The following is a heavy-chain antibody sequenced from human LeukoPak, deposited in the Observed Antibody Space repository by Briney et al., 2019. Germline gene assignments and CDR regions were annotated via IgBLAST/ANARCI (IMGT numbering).Heavy chain of an antibody. D-gene: IGHD3-3*01. J-gene: IGHJ4*02. Sequence: GGSLRLPCAASGFTFSDYYMSWIRQAPGKGLEWVSYISSSGSTIYYADSVKGRFTISRDDAKNSLYLQMNSLRAEDTAVYYCARGEEKGIFGDYFDYWGQGTLVTVSS. CDR3: ARGEEKGIFGDYFDY. CDR1: GFTFSDYY. CDR2: ISSSGSTI. V-gene: IGHV3-11*01.